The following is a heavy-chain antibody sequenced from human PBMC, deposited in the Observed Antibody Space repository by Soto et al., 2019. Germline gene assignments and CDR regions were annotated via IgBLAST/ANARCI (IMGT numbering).Heavy chain of an antibody. CDR2: ISGSGGST. CDR3: AKDRGDIVATESGPSYYFDY. J-gene: IGHJ4*02. Sequence: PGGSLRLSCAASGFTFSSYAMSWVRQAPGKGLEWVSAISGSGGSTYYADSVKGRFTISRDNSKNTLYLQMNSLRAEDTAVYYCAKDRGDIVATESGPSYYFDYWGQGTLVTVSS. CDR1: GFTFSSYA. D-gene: IGHD5-12*01. V-gene: IGHV3-23*01.